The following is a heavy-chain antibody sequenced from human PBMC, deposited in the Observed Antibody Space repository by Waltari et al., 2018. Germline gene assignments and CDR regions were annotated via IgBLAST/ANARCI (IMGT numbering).Heavy chain of an antibody. Sequence: EGQLGEAGGGLVQPGGARRLSCAASGFTFSSYAMSWVRQAPGTGLEWVSAIRCRGGSTYYADSVKGRFTISTDHSKNTLYLQMNSLRAEDTAVYYCAKDSLGYCSCGVCWYFYYWGQGTLVPFSS. V-gene: IGHV3-23*04. J-gene: IGHJ4*02. CDR1: GFTFSSYA. CDR2: IRCRGGST. D-gene: IGHD2-8*02. CDR3: AKDSLGYCSCGVCWYFYY.